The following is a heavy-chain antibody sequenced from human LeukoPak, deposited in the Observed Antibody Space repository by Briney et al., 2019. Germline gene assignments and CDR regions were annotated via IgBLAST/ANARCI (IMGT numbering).Heavy chain of an antibody. CDR1: GFTVSSNY. V-gene: IGHV3-53*01. J-gene: IGHJ4*02. D-gene: IGHD2-8*01. Sequence: GGSLRLSCAASGFTVSSNYMSWVRQAPGKGLEWVSVIYSGGSTYYADSVKGRFTISRDNSKNTLYLQMNSLRAEDTAVYYCARGDSTMLTDYWGQGTLVTVSS. CDR3: ARGDSTMLTDY. CDR2: IYSGGST.